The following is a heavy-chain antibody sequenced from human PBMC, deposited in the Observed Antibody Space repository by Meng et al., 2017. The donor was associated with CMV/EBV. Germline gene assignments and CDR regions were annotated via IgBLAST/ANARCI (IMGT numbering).Heavy chain of an antibody. D-gene: IGHD3-22*01. Sequence: LQLQESGPGLVKPSETLSLTCTVSGGSISSSSYYWGWIRQPPGKGLEWIGSIYYSGSTYYNPSLKSRVTISVDTSKNQFSLKLSSVTAADTAVYYCARYYYDSSGYFDYWGQGTLVTV. J-gene: IGHJ4*02. CDR3: ARYYYDSSGYFDY. V-gene: IGHV4-39*07. CDR1: GGSISSSSYY. CDR2: IYYSGST.